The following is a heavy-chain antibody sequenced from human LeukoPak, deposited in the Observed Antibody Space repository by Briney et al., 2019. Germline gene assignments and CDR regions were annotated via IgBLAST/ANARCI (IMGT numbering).Heavy chain of an antibody. Sequence: GASVKVSCNASGGTFSSYAISWVRQAPGQGLEWMGRIIPILGIANYAQKFQGRVTITADKSTSTAYMELSSLRSEDTAVYYCAREGSSSWYINWFDPWGQGTLVTVSS. CDR1: GGTFSSYA. D-gene: IGHD6-13*01. CDR2: IIPILGIA. V-gene: IGHV1-69*04. CDR3: AREGSSSWYINWFDP. J-gene: IGHJ5*02.